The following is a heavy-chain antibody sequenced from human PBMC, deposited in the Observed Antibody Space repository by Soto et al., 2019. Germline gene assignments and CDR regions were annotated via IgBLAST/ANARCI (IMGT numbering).Heavy chain of an antibody. D-gene: IGHD2-21*02. Sequence: GGSLRLSCAASGFTFSDYYMSWIRQAPGKGLEWVSYISSSSSYTNYADSVRGRFTISRDNAKNSLYLQMNSLRAEDTAVYYCARVKVTDIGYFDYWGQGTLVTAPQ. V-gene: IGHV3-11*06. CDR2: ISSSSSYT. CDR1: GFTFSDYY. CDR3: ARVKVTDIGYFDY. J-gene: IGHJ4*02.